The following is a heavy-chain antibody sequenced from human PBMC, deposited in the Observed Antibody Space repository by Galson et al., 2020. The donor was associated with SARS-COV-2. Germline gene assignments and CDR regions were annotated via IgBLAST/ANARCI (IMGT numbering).Heavy chain of an antibody. J-gene: IGHJ3*02. V-gene: IGHV5-10-1*01. Sequence: GESLKISCQGSGYSFTSHWISWVRQMPGKGLEWMGRIDPSDSYTNYSPSFQGHVTISLDMSIRTAYLQWSSLKASDTAIYYCTRNVVVPADRGFDIWGQGTIVTVS. CDR2: IDPSDSYT. CDR3: TRNVVVPADRGFDI. D-gene: IGHD2-2*01. CDR1: GYSFTSHW.